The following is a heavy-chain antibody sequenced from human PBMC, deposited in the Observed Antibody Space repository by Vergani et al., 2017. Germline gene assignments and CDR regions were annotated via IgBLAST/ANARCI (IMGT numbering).Heavy chain of an antibody. D-gene: IGHD6-13*01. V-gene: IGHV1-2*02. CDR3: ARVRIAAADMTTVPFDY. CDR2: INPNSGGT. J-gene: IGHJ4*02. CDR1: GYTFTGYY. Sequence: QVQLVQSGAEVKKPGASVKVSCKASGYTFTGYYMHWVRQAPGQGLEWMGWINPNSGGTNYAQKFQGRVTMTRDTSISTAYMELSRLRSDDTAVYYCARVRIAAADMTTVPFDYWGQGTLVTVSS.